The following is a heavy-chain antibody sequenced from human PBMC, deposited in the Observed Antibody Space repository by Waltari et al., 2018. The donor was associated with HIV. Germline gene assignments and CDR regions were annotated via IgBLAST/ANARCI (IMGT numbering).Heavy chain of an antibody. CDR3: ARGFGVGKTHYYGMDV. Sequence: QVQLVQSGAEVKKPGASVKVSCKASGYTFTSYDINWLRQASGQGLEWMGWMNPNSGNTGYAQKFQGRVTMTRNTSISTAYMELSSLRSEDTAVYYCARGFGVGKTHYYGMDVWGQGTTVTVSS. CDR2: MNPNSGNT. CDR1: GYTFTSYD. J-gene: IGHJ6*02. D-gene: IGHD3-3*01. V-gene: IGHV1-8*01.